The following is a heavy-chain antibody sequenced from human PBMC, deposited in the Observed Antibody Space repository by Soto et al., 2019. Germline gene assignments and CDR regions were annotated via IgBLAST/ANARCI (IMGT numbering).Heavy chain of an antibody. Sequence: PSETLSLTCTVSGGSISSYYWSWIRQPPGKGLEWIGYIYYSGSTNYNPSLKSRVTISVDTSKNQFSLKLSSVTAADTAVYYCARHYCSGGSCYYYYYYMDVWGKGTTVTVSS. CDR2: IYYSGST. D-gene: IGHD2-15*01. CDR1: GGSISSYY. CDR3: ARHYCSGGSCYYYYYYMDV. V-gene: IGHV4-59*08. J-gene: IGHJ6*03.